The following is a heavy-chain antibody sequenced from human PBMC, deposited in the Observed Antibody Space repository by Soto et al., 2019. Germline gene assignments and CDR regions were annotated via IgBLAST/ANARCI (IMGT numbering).Heavy chain of an antibody. Sequence: GGSLRLSCAASGFTFSSYGMHWVRQAPGKGLEWVAVIWYDGSNKYYADSVKGRFTSSRDNCKNTLNLQMNSLRAEDTAVYYCARESRFLEWLYGMDVWGQGTTVTVSS. V-gene: IGHV3-33*01. CDR3: ARESRFLEWLYGMDV. CDR1: GFTFSSYG. D-gene: IGHD3-3*01. CDR2: IWYDGSNK. J-gene: IGHJ6*02.